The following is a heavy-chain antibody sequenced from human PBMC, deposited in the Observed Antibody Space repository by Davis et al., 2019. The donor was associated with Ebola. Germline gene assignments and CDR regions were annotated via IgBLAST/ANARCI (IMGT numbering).Heavy chain of an antibody. V-gene: IGHV4-34*01. CDR3: ARGSLSSSWYY. CDR1: GGSFSGYY. Sequence: SETLSLTFAVYGGSFSGYYWSWIRQPPGKGLEWIGEINHNGSTNYNPSLKSRVTISVDTSKNQFSLKLSSVTAADTAVYYCARGSLSSSWYYWGQGTLVTVSS. D-gene: IGHD6-13*01. J-gene: IGHJ4*02. CDR2: INHNGST.